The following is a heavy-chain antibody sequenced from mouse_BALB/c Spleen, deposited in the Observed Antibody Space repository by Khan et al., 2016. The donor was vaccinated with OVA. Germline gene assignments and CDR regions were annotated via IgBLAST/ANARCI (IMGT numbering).Heavy chain of an antibody. CDR3: ARLRINLDY. Sequence: QVQLQQPGAELVNPGASVNLSCKASGYTLTSYWMHWLKQRPGQSLEWIGEINPSNGRTNYNEKFKSKATLTVDKSSSTAYMQLISPTAEDSAVYYCARLRINLDYWGQGTTLTVSS. V-gene: IGHV1S81*02. CDR1: GYTLTSYW. D-gene: IGHD1-1*01. CDR2: INPSNGRT. J-gene: IGHJ2*01.